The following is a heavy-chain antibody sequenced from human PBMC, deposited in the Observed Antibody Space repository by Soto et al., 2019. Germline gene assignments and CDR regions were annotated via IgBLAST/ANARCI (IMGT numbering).Heavy chain of an antibody. CDR1: GGSISSYY. CDR3: ARHLCSSTSCYPYYYYGMDV. Sequence: PSETLSLTCTVSGGSISSYYWSWIRQPPGKGLEWIGYIYYSGSTNYNPSLKSRVTISVDTSKNQFSLKLSSVTAADTAVYYCARHLCSSTSCYPYYYYGMDVWGQGTTVTVSS. V-gene: IGHV4-59*01. D-gene: IGHD2-2*01. J-gene: IGHJ6*02. CDR2: IYYSGST.